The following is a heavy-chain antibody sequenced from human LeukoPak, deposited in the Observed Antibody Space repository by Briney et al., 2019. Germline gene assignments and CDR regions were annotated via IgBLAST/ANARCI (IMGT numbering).Heavy chain of an antibody. CDR3: ARGSFPSDDILTGPFDN. CDR2: ISSYNGNT. J-gene: IGHJ4*02. D-gene: IGHD3-9*01. V-gene: IGHV1-18*01. CDR1: GYTFTSYG. Sequence: GASVTVSCTASGYTFTSYGISWVRQAPGQGLEWMGWISSYNGNTNYAQKLQGRATMTTDTSTSTAYMELRSLRSDDTAVYYCARGSFPSDDILTGPFDNWGREPWSPSPQ.